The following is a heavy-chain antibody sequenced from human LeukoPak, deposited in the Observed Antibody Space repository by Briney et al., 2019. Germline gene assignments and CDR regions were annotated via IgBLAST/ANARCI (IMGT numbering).Heavy chain of an antibody. CDR2: INPSGGST. CDR3: AREGGIAARPFFDY. Sequence: GASVKVSCKASGYTFTSYYMHWVRQAPGQGLEWMGIINPSGGSTSYAQKFQGRVTMTTDTSTSTAYMELRSLRSDDTAVYYCAREGGIAARPFFDYWGQGTLVTVSS. J-gene: IGHJ4*02. V-gene: IGHV1-46*01. D-gene: IGHD6-6*01. CDR1: GYTFTSYY.